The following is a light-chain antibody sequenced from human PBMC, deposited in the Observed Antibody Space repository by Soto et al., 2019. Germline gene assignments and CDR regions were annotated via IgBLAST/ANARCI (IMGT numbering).Light chain of an antibody. CDR2: GAS. V-gene: IGKV3-20*01. Sequence: EIVLTQSPGTLSLSPGERATLSCRASQSVSASFLAWYQQKPGQAPRLLIYGASSRATGIPDRFSGSGSGTDFTLTISRLEPEDAAVYYCQQRGTFGQGTKLGSN. J-gene: IGKJ2*02. CDR1: QSVSASF. CDR3: QQRGT.